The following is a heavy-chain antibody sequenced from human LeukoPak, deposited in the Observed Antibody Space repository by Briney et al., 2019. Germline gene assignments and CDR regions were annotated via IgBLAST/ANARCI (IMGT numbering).Heavy chain of an antibody. CDR1: GGSISSYY. D-gene: IGHD6-19*01. V-gene: IGHV4-59*01. CDR2: IYYSGST. CDR3: ARGVFRGQWLVGD. J-gene: IGHJ4*02. Sequence: SETLSLTCTVSGGSISSYYWSWIRQPPGKGLEWIGYIYYSGSTNYNPSLKSRVTTSVDTSKNQFSLKLSSVTAADTAVYYCARGVFRGQWLVGDWGQGTLVTVSS.